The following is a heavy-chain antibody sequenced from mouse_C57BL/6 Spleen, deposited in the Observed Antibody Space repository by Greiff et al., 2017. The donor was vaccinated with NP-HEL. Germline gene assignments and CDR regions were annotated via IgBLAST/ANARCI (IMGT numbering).Heavy chain of an antibody. J-gene: IGHJ4*01. CDR3: ARANGNHYYAMDY. CDR2: IYPGGGYT. Sequence: QVQLKESGAELVRPGTSVKMSCKASGYTFTNYWIGWAKQRPGHGLEWIGDIYPGGGYTTYNEKFKGKATLTADKSSSTAYMQFSSLTSEDSAIYYCARANGNHYYAMDYWGQGTSVTVSS. CDR1: GYTFTNYW. D-gene: IGHD2-1*01. V-gene: IGHV1-63*01.